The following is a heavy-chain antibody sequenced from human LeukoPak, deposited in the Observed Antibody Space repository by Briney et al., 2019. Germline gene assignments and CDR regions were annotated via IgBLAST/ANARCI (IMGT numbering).Heavy chain of an antibody. V-gene: IGHV4-34*01. CDR1: GGSFSGYY. CDR2: INHRGST. CDR3: ARGRSRVLRYFDWSNPYFDY. Sequence: PSETLSLTCAVYGGSFSGYYWSRIRQPPGKGLEWIGEINHRGSTNYNPSLKSRVTISVDTSKNQFSLKLSSVTAEDTAVYYCARGRSRVLRYFDWSNPYFDYWGQGTLVTVSS. D-gene: IGHD3-9*01. J-gene: IGHJ4*02.